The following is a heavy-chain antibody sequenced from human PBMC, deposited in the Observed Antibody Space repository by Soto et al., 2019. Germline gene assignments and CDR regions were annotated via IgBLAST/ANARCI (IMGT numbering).Heavy chain of an antibody. CDR1: EFTFSSYT. J-gene: IGHJ3*02. D-gene: IGHD1-26*01. V-gene: IGHV3-23*01. Sequence: GGSLRLSFGASEFTFSSYTMIWNRKSPGKRLEWVSAISGSGGSTYYADSVKGRFTISRDNSKNTLYLEMNSRRAEDTPVYYCAKSQWELPLDAFDNWGQGTMVTVPS. CDR3: AKSQWELPLDAFDN. CDR2: ISGSGGST.